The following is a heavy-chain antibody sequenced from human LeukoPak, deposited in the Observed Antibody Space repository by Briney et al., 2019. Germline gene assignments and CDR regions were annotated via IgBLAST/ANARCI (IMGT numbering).Heavy chain of an antibody. Sequence: GASVKVSCKASGYTFTSYGISWVRQAPGQGLEWMGWISAYNGNTNYAQKLQGRVTMTTDTSTSTAYMELRSLRSDDTAVYYCARDPESWTTGYYYMDVWGKGTTVTVSS. V-gene: IGHV1-18*01. CDR3: ARDPESWTTGYYYMDV. CDR2: ISAYNGNT. CDR1: GYTFTSYG. D-gene: IGHD4-17*01. J-gene: IGHJ6*03.